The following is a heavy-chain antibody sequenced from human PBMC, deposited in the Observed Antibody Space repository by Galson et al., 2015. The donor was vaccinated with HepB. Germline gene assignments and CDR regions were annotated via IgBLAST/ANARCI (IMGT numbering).Heavy chain of an antibody. CDR1: GYTFTGYY. CDR2: INPNSGGT. V-gene: IGHV1-2*02. D-gene: IGHD6-19*01. Sequence: SVKVSCKASGYTFTGYYMHWVRQAPGQGLEWMGWINPNSGGTNYAQKFQGRVTMTRDTSISTAYMELSRLRSDDTAVYYCARGSSGWYDPYYYYYMDVWGKGTTVTVSS. J-gene: IGHJ6*03. CDR3: ARGSSGWYDPYYYYYMDV.